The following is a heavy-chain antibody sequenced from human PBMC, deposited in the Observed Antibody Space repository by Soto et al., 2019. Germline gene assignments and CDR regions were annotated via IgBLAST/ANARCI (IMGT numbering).Heavy chain of an antibody. CDR1: GGSFSGYY. J-gene: IGHJ6*02. CDR3: ARWYYDILTGYISSGGMDV. CDR2: INHSGNT. D-gene: IGHD3-9*01. V-gene: IGHV4-34*01. Sequence: SETLSLTCAVYGGSFSGYYWSWIRQPPGKGLEGIGEINHSGNTNYNPSLKSRVTISVDTSKNQFSLKLSSVTAADTAVYYCARWYYDILTGYISSGGMDVWGQGTTVTVSS.